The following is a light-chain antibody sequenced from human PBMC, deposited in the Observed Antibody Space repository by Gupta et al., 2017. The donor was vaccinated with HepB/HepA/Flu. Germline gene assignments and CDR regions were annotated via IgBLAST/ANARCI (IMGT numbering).Light chain of an antibody. J-gene: IGLJ2*01. V-gene: IGLV1-47*01. Sequence: QSVLPQPPSAPGTPGQRATISCSGSSSNIGSNYVYCYQQLPGTAPKLLIYRNNQRPSGVPDRFSGSKSGTSASLTISGLRAEEEADYYCAAYDDSMSVLVIGGGTKLTVL. CDR3: AAYDDSMSVLV. CDR1: SSNIGSNY. CDR2: RNN.